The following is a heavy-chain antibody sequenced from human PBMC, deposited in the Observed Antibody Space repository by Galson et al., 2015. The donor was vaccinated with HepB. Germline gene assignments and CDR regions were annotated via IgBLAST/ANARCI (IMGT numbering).Heavy chain of an antibody. CDR2: ISSSGSTI. CDR1: GFTFSDYY. J-gene: IGHJ4*02. Sequence: SLRLSCAASGFTFSDYYMSWIRQAPGKGLEWVSYISSSGSTIYYADSVKGRFTISRDNAKNSLYLQMDSLRAEDTAVYYCARNYYDSSGYYYGGGDYWGQGTLVTVSS. V-gene: IGHV3-11*04. CDR3: ARNYYDSSGYYYGGGDY. D-gene: IGHD3-22*01.